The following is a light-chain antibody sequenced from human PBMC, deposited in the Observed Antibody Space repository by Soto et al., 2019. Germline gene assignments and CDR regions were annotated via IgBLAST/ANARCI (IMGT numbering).Light chain of an antibody. CDR2: DVN. J-gene: IGLJ1*01. CDR1: SSDIGGYNY. Sequence: QSALTQPPSASESPGQSVTISCTGTSSDIGGYNYVSWYQQHPGKAPKVMIYDVNKRPSGVPDRFSGSKSGNTASLTVSGLQAEDEADYYCSSHAGNNNPFVFGTGTKLTVL. V-gene: IGLV2-8*01. CDR3: SSHAGNNNPFV.